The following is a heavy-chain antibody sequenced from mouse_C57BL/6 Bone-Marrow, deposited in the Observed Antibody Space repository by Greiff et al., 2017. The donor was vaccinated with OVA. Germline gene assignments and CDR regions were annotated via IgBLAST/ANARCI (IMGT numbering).Heavy chain of an antibody. D-gene: IGHD1-1*01. CDR2: IDPSDSYT. J-gene: IGHJ4*01. Sequence: VQLQQPGAELVRPGTSVKLSCKASGYTFTSYWMHWVKQRPGQGLEWIGVIDPSDSYTNYNQKFKGKATLTVDKSSSTDYMQLSILTSEDSADYYCEQYYGNRSAMDYWGQGTSVTVSS. CDR3: EQYYGNRSAMDY. CDR1: GYTFTSYW. V-gene: IGHV1-59*01.